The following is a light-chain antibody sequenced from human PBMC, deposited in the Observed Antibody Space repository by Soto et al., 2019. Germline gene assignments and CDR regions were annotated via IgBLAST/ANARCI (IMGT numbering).Light chain of an antibody. CDR1: QSIYSS. Sequence: DIQMTQSPSSLSASVGDRVTITCRASQSIYSSLNWYHQKPGKAPKLLIYAASNLQSGVPSRFSGSGSGTDFTISISSLQPEDFATYYCQQRYSAPYTFGQGTKLEI. CDR2: AAS. CDR3: QQRYSAPYT. J-gene: IGKJ2*01. V-gene: IGKV1-39*01.